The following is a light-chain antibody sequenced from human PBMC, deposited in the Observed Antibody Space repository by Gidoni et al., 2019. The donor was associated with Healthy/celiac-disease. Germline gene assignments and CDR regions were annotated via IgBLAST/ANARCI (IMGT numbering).Light chain of an antibody. CDR3: QQYGL. CDR1: QSVSSSY. J-gene: IGKJ5*01. Sequence: EIVLTQSPGTLSLSPGERATRSCRASQSVSSSYLAWYQQKPGQAPRLLIYGASSRATGIPDRFSGSGSGTDFTLTISRLEPEDFAVYYCQQYGLFGQGTRLEIK. V-gene: IGKV3-20*01. CDR2: GAS.